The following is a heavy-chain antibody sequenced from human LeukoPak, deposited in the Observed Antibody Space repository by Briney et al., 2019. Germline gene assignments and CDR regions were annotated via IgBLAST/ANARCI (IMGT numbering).Heavy chain of an antibody. Sequence: GGSLRLSCAASGFTFSSYSMNWVRQAPGKGLDGVSYISSSSSTIYYEDSVKGRFTIYRDNAKNSLYLQMNSLRDEGTAVYYCARPVGYSYGTDAFDIWGQGTMVTVSS. CDR3: ARPVGYSYGTDAFDI. D-gene: IGHD5-18*01. CDR1: GFTFSSYS. V-gene: IGHV3-48*02. CDR2: ISSSSSTI. J-gene: IGHJ3*02.